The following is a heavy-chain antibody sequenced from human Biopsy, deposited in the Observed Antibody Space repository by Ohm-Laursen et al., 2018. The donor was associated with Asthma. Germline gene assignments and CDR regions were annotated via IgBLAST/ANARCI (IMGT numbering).Heavy chain of an antibody. CDR1: GYTFNSAG. CDR3: ARAVDYSHYYGIDV. J-gene: IGHJ6*02. Sequence: ASVKVSCTTSGYTFNSAGITWVRQAPGQGLEWMGWISVYNGNTKVAQKLQDRVTMITDTSTSTACMELRSLRSDDTAVYFCARAVDYSHYYGIDVWGQGTTVTVS. D-gene: IGHD3-10*01. V-gene: IGHV1-18*01. CDR2: ISVYNGNT.